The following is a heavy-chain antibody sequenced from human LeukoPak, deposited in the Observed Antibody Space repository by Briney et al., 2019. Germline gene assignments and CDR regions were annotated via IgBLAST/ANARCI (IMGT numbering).Heavy chain of an antibody. CDR3: ARDDTAADYYYGMDV. CDR2: IYYSGST. Sequence: SETLSLTCTVSGGSISSSSYYWGWIRQPPGKGLEWIGSIYYSGSTNYNPSLKSRVTISVDTSKNQFSLKLSSVTAADTAVYYCARDDTAADYYYGMDVWGQGTTVTVSS. CDR1: GGSISSSSYY. D-gene: IGHD6-13*01. V-gene: IGHV4-39*07. J-gene: IGHJ6*02.